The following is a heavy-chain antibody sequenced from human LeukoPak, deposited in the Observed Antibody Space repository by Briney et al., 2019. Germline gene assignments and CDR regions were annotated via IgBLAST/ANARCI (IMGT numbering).Heavy chain of an antibody. V-gene: IGHV1-46*01. D-gene: IGHD5-12*01. J-gene: IGHJ4*02. Sequence: GASVKVSCKASGYTFTSYYMHWVRQAPGQGLEWMGIINPSGGSTSYAQKFQGRVTMTRDTSTSTVYMELSSLRAEDTAVYYCAREIYSGYDWYYFDYWGQGTLVTVSS. CDR2: INPSGGST. CDR1: GYTFTSYY. CDR3: AREIYSGYDWYYFDY.